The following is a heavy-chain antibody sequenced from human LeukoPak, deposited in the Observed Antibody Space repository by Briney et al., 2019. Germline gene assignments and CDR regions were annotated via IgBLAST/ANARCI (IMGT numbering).Heavy chain of an antibody. V-gene: IGHV5-51*01. CDR3: ARAASGSYSGGTYYYYAMDV. CDR1: GYSLTGYW. D-gene: IGHD1-26*01. Sequence: GEALKISCKGSGYSLTGYWIGWVRQMPGKGLELMGIIYPGDSNTRYSPSFQGQVTMSGDKSITTAYLQWSSLKASDTAMYYCARAASGSYSGGTYYYYAMDVWGQGTTVTVSS. CDR2: IYPGDSNT. J-gene: IGHJ6*02.